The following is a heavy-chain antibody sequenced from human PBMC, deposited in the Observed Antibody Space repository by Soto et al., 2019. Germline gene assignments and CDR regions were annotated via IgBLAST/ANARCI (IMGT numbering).Heavy chain of an antibody. CDR1: GYSFTTYW. CDR2: IYPGDSDT. J-gene: IGHJ4*02. Sequence: GESLKISCKGSGYSFTTYWIAWVRQTPEKGLEWMGIIYPGDSDTRYSPSFQGQVTISADKSISTAYLQWSSLKASDTALYYCARGFSGFTSSWPYWGQGTLVTRSS. V-gene: IGHV5-51*01. D-gene: IGHD6-13*01. CDR3: ARGFSGFTSSWPY.